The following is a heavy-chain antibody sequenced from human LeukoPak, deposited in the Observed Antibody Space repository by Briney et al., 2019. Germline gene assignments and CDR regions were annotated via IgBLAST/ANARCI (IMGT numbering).Heavy chain of an antibody. CDR2: INPNSGGT. J-gene: IGHJ4*02. D-gene: IGHD3-10*01. V-gene: IGHV1-2*02. Sequence: ASVKVSCKASGYTFTGYYMHWVRQAPGQGLEWMGWINPNSGGTNYAQKFQGRVTMTRDTSISTAYMELSRLRSDDTAVYYCAREDTMVRGVIRGFDYWGQGTLVTVSS. CDR1: GYTFTGYY. CDR3: AREDTMVRGVIRGFDY.